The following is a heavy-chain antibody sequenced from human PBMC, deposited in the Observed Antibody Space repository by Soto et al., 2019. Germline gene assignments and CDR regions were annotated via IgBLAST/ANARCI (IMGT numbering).Heavy chain of an antibody. CDR3: ARDLLAARPGWFDP. V-gene: IGHV1-18*01. Sequence: ASVKVSCKXSGYTFITYGISWVRQAPGQGLEWMGWISAYNGNTNYAQKFQDRVTMTTDTSASTAYMELRSLRYDDTAVYYCARDLLAARPGWFDPWGQGTLVTVSS. D-gene: IGHD6-6*01. CDR2: ISAYNGNT. CDR1: GYTFITYG. J-gene: IGHJ5*02.